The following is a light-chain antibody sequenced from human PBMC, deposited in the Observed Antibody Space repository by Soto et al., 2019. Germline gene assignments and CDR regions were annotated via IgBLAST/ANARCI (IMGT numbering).Light chain of an antibody. CDR2: SNN. J-gene: IGLJ2*01. Sequence: QSVLTQPPSASGTPGQGVTISCSGSSSNIGSNTVNWYQQLPGTAPKLLIYSNNQRPSGVPDRFSGSKSGTSASLAISGLQSEDEADYYCAAWDDSLNGPVVFGGGTKLTVL. V-gene: IGLV1-44*01. CDR1: SSNIGSNT. CDR3: AAWDDSLNGPVV.